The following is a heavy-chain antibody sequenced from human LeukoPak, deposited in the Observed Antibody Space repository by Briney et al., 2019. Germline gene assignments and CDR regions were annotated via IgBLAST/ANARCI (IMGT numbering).Heavy chain of an antibody. CDR2: IRVNGET. CDR1: GLSFSSFA. Sequence: GGSLRLSCAASGLSFSSFAISWVRQGPARGLEWVSSIRVNGETFYADSVKGRFTLSSDSSRNTVYFQLNNLRVEDTAIYYCAKASWVSSTDAVRWGQGSLVTVSS. V-gene: IGHV3-23*01. CDR3: AKASWVSSTDAVR. D-gene: IGHD2/OR15-2a*01. J-gene: IGHJ4*02.